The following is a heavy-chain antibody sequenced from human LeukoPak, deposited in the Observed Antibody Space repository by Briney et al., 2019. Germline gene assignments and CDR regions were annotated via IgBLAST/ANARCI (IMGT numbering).Heavy chain of an antibody. D-gene: IGHD3-10*01. V-gene: IGHV3-33*08. CDR3: ARDSLLWFGEPSGEFDY. J-gene: IGHJ4*02. CDR1: GFTFSSYA. CDR2: IWYDGSNK. Sequence: GGSLRLSCAASGFTFSSYAMHWVRQAPGKGLEWVAVIWYDGSNKYYADSVKGRFTISRDNSKNTLYLQMNSLRAEDTAVYYCARDSLLWFGEPSGEFDYWGLGTLVTVSS.